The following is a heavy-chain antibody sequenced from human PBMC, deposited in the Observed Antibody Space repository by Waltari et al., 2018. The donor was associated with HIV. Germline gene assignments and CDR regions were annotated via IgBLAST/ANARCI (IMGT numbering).Heavy chain of an antibody. J-gene: IGHJ4*02. CDR3: TTEGN. Sequence: EVQLVESGGGLVKPGGSLRLSCAASGFPFSNAWMSWVRQAPGKGLEGVGRIKSKAYGGTTDCARPVKGLLTLSIDASKNTLYLQMDSLKPEDTAVYYCTTEGNWGQGTLVTVSS. V-gene: IGHV3-15*01. CDR2: IKSKAYGGTT. CDR1: GFPFSNAW.